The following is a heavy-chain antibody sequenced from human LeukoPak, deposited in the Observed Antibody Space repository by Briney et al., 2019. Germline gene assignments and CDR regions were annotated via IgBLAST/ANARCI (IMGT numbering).Heavy chain of an antibody. Sequence: SETRSLTCSVSGGSISRISYYWGWIRRPPWKGLEGIGSISSGGSTYYNPSLKSPVTISLDTSNNHFSLKMNSVTAADTAVYSCAPHPLGQLWLSPYFDYWGQGTLVTVSS. J-gene: IGHJ4*02. V-gene: IGHV4-39*07. CDR1: GGSISRISYY. CDR3: APHPLGQLWLSPYFDY. D-gene: IGHD5-18*01. CDR2: ISSGGST.